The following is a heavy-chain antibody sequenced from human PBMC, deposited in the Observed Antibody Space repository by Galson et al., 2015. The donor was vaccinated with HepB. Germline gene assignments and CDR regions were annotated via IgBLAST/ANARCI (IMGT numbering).Heavy chain of an antibody. D-gene: IGHD1-1*01. CDR3: TTDYKYHFDY. V-gene: IGHV3-15*07. CDR1: GLTFNNAW. J-gene: IGHJ4*02. CDR2: IKSNTDGRTT. Sequence: SLRLSCAASGLTFNNAWMNWVRQAPGKGLEWVGRIKSNTDGRTTDYAAPVTGRFTISRDDSKNTLYLQMNSLKTEDTAVYYCTTDYKYHFDYWGQGTLVTVSS.